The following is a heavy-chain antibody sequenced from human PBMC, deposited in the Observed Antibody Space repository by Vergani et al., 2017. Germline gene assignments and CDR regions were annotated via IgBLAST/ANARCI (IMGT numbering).Heavy chain of an antibody. V-gene: IGHV3-15*01. D-gene: IGHD2-21*01. Sequence: EVQLVESGGGLVKPGGSLRLSCAASGFTFSNAWMSWVRQAPGKGLEWVGRIKSKTDGGTTDYAAPVKGRFTISRDDSKNTLYLQMNSLKTEDTAVYYCTTEGIGDWDYYYYMDVWGKGTTVIVSS. CDR1: GFTFSNAW. CDR3: TTEGIGDWDYYYYMDV. CDR2: IKSKTDGGTT. J-gene: IGHJ6*03.